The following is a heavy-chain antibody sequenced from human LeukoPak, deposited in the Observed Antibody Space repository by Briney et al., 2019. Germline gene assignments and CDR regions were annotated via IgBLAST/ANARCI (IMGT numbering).Heavy chain of an antibody. CDR2: MNPNSGNT. D-gene: IGHD3-22*01. CDR3: ARGPMIDAFDI. V-gene: IGHV1-8*03. Sequence: ASVKASCKASGYTYTSYDIDWVRQATGQGLEWMGWMNPNSGNTGYAQKFQGRVTITRNTSISTAYMELSSLRSEDTAVYYCARGPMIDAFDIWGQGTMVTVSS. J-gene: IGHJ3*02. CDR1: GYTYTSYD.